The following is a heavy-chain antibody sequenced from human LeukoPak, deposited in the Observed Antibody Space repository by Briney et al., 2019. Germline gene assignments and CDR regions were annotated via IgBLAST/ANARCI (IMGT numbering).Heavy chain of an antibody. D-gene: IGHD6-19*01. CDR1: GYSFTNYW. V-gene: IGHV5-51*01. Sequence: GESLKISCKASGYSFTNYWIGWVRQMPGKGLEWMGIIYPADSDTRHSPSFQDQVTISADKSISTAYLQWSSLKASDTAMYYCAGKEPYSGCLDYWGQGTLVTVSS. J-gene: IGHJ4*02. CDR2: IYPADSDT. CDR3: AGKEPYSGCLDY.